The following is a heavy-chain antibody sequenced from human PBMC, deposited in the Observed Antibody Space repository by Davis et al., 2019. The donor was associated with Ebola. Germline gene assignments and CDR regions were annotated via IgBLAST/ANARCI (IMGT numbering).Heavy chain of an antibody. CDR1: GYTFTSYG. V-gene: IGHV1-69*10. J-gene: IGHJ2*01. CDR2: IIPIVGIA. Sequence: SVKVSCKASGYTFTSYGISWVRQAPGQGLEWVGGIIPIVGIANYAQKFQGTVTITADDSTSTAYMELSSLTSEDTAVYYCSRVSGFVTANWYFDLWGRGTLVTVSS. D-gene: IGHD2-21*02. CDR3: SRVSGFVTANWYFDL.